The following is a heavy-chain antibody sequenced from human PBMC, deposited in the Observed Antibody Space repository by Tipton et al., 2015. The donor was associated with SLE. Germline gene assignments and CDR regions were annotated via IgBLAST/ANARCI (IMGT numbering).Heavy chain of an antibody. D-gene: IGHD2-2*01. CDR3: AKDLGYCSSTSCLYGMDV. Sequence: SLRLSCAASGFTFSSYAMSWVRQAPGKGLEWVSAISGSGGSTYYADSVKGRFTISRDNSKNTLYLQMNSLRAEDTAVYYCAKDLGYCSSTSCLYGMDVWGQGTTVTVSS. V-gene: IGHV3-23*01. J-gene: IGHJ6*02. CDR2: ISGSGGST. CDR1: GFTFSSYA.